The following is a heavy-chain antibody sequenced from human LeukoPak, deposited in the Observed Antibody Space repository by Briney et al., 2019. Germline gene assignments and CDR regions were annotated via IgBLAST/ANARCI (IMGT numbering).Heavy chain of an antibody. D-gene: IGHD3-22*01. V-gene: IGHV4-59*01. CDR2: IYYSGST. Sequence: SETLSLTCTVSGGSISSYYWSWIRQPPGKGLEWIGYIYYSGSTNYNPSLKSRVTISVDTSKNRFSLKLSSVTAADTAVYYCARLHYYDSSQQGVDYWGQGTLVTVSS. CDR1: GGSISSYY. CDR3: ARLHYYDSSQQGVDY. J-gene: IGHJ4*02.